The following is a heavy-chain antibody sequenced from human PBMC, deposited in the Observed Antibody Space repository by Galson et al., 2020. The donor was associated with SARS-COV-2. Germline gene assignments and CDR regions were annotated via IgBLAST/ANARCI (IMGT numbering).Heavy chain of an antibody. J-gene: IGHJ6*02. CDR3: ARDSPGADGMDV. CDR2: IYYSGST. V-gene: IGHV4-31*03. Sequence: ASETLSLTCTVSGGSISSGGYYWSWIRQHPGKGLEWIGYIYYSGSTYYNPSLKSRVTISVDTSKNQFPLKLSSVTAGDTAVYYWARDSPGADGMDVWGQGTTVTVSS. CDR1: GGSISSGGYY.